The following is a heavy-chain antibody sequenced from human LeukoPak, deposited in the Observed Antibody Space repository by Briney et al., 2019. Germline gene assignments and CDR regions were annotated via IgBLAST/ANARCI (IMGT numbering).Heavy chain of an antibody. CDR3: AKEGLRYFDWSPYYFDY. D-gene: IGHD3-9*01. Sequence: PGGSLRLSCAASGFTFSSYGMHWVRQAPGKGPEWVAVIWYDGSNKYYADSVKGRFTISRDNSKNTLYLQMNSLRAEDTAVYYCAKEGLRYFDWSPYYFDYWGQGTLVTVSS. V-gene: IGHV3-33*06. CDR2: IWYDGSNK. CDR1: GFTFSSYG. J-gene: IGHJ4*02.